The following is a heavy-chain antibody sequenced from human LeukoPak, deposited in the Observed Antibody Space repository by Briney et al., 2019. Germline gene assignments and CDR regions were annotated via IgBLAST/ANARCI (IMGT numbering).Heavy chain of an antibody. CDR2: IYHSGST. CDR1: GYSISSGYY. V-gene: IGHV4-38-2*02. D-gene: IGHD3-10*01. Sequence: PSETLSLTCTVSGYSISSGYYWGWIRQPPGKGLEWIGSIYHSGSTYYNPSLKSRVTISVDTSKNQFSLKLSSVTAADTAVYYCARDTGYGSGSYFWGQGTLVTVSS. J-gene: IGHJ4*02. CDR3: ARDTGYGSGSYF.